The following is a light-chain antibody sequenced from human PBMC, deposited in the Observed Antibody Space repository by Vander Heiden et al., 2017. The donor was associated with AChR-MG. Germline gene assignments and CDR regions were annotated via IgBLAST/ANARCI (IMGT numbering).Light chain of an antibody. CDR2: AAS. V-gene: IGKV1-39*01. CDR1: QSVSSY. J-gene: IGKJ1*01. CDR3: QQSSSMST. Sequence: DIQMTQSPSSLSASVGDRVSITCRASQSVSSYLNWYQQKPGKAPKILIYAASNLQSGVPSRFSGSGSGTDFTLTISRLQPEDFATYYCQQSSSMSTFGQGTKVEIK.